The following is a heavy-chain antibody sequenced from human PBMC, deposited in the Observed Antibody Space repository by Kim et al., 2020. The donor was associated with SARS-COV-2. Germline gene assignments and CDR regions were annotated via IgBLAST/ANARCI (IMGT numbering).Heavy chain of an antibody. D-gene: IGHD3-10*01. CDR2: IYYSGST. CDR1: GGSISSYY. CDR3: ARAGSYGSGRPRAFDY. J-gene: IGHJ4*02. V-gene: IGHV4-59*13. Sequence: SETLSLTCTVSGGSISSYYWSWIRQPPGKGLEWIGYIYYSGSTNYNPSLKSRVTISVDTSKNQFSLKLSSVTAADTAVYYCARAGSYGSGRPRAFDYWGQGTLGTVSS.